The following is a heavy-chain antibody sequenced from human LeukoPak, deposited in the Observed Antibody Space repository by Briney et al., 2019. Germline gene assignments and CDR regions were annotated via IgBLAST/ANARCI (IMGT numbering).Heavy chain of an antibody. V-gene: IGHV3-30*03. CDR1: GFTFSSYG. D-gene: IGHD6-19*01. CDR3: ARXLRQWLTRXXFDI. J-gene: IGHJ3*02. Sequence: SLXXXCAASGFTFSSYGMHWVRQAPGKGLEGGAVISYDDTNKYYVDSVKGRFTIDRDNSKNKVYMQKNRVRGEDTAVYYCARXLRQWLTRXXFDIWGQGTMVTVSS. CDR2: ISYDDTNK.